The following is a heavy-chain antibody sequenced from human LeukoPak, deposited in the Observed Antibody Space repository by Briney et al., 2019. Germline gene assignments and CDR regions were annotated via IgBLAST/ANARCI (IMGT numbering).Heavy chain of an antibody. CDR1: GYTFAGYF. Sequence: ASVKVSCKASGYTFAGYFIHWVRQAPGQGLEWMGRINPHSGVTEYAQKFQGRVTMSRDTSITTAYVEVSKLISDDTAVYYCARDRTSTPNWEFDYWGQGTLVTVSS. V-gene: IGHV1-2*06. CDR2: INPHSGVT. D-gene: IGHD1-26*01. CDR3: ARDRTSTPNWEFDY. J-gene: IGHJ4*02.